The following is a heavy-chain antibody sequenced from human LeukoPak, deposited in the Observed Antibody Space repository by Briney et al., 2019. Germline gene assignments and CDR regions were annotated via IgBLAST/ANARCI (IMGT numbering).Heavy chain of an antibody. D-gene: IGHD3-10*01. Sequence: SETLSLTCTVSGGSISSGSYYWSWIRQPAGKRLEWIGHIYRSGSTNYNPSLKSRVTISVDTSKNQFSLKLNSVTAADTAVYYCARTTEEYYGSGKFRKYYSYYYYMDVWGKGTTVTVSS. V-gene: IGHV4-61*10. J-gene: IGHJ6*03. CDR1: GGSISSGSYY. CDR3: ARTTEEYYGSGKFRKYYSYYYYMDV. CDR2: IYRSGST.